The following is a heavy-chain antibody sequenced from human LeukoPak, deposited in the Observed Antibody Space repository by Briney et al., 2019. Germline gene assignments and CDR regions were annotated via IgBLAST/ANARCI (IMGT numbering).Heavy chain of an antibody. Sequence: PSETLSLTCTVSGGSISSSSYYWGWIRQPPGKGLEWIGSIYYSGSTYYNPSLKSRVTISVDTSKNQFSLKLSSVTAADTAVYYCARVARPEAYSNLYYFDYWGQGTLVTVYS. D-gene: IGHD4-11*01. J-gene: IGHJ4*02. CDR1: GGSISSSSYY. V-gene: IGHV4-39*07. CDR3: ARVARPEAYSNLYYFDY. CDR2: IYYSGST.